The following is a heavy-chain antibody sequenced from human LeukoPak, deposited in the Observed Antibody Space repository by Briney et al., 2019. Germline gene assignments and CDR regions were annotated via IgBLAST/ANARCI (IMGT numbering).Heavy chain of an antibody. D-gene: IGHD6-19*01. CDR1: GFTVSSNY. V-gene: IGHV3-53*01. J-gene: IGHJ4*02. Sequence: GGSLRLSCAASGFTVSSNYMSWVRQAPGKGLEWVSVIYSGGSTYYADSVKGRFTISRDNSKNTLYLQMNSLRAEDTAVYYCVIGEKYSSGWCDSVWGQGTLVTVSS. CDR3: VIGEKYSSGWCDSV. CDR2: IYSGGST.